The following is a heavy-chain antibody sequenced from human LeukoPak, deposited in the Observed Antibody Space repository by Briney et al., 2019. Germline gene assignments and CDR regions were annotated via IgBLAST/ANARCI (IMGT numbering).Heavy chain of an antibody. J-gene: IGHJ5*02. D-gene: IGHD3-9*01. CDR2: ISSSGTTI. Sequence: AGGSLRLSCAASGFTFSDYYMSWIRQAPGKGLEWVSYISSSGTTIYYADSVKGRFTISRDNTKNSLYLQMNSLRAEDTAVYYCARDLSTTIFPNWFDPWGQGTLVTVSS. CDR1: GFTFSDYY. V-gene: IGHV3-11*01. CDR3: ARDLSTTIFPNWFDP.